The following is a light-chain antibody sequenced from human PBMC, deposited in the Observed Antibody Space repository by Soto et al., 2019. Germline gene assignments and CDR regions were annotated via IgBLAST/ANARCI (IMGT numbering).Light chain of an antibody. CDR2: AAS. Sequence: DIQMTQSPSSLSASVGDRVTITCRASQNISSYLNWYQQKPGKAPKLLIYAASILQSGVPSRFSGSGSGTDFTLTISSLQPEDFATYYCQQYYSTPYTFGQGTKLEIK. J-gene: IGKJ2*01. V-gene: IGKV1-39*01. CDR3: QQYYSTPYT. CDR1: QNISSY.